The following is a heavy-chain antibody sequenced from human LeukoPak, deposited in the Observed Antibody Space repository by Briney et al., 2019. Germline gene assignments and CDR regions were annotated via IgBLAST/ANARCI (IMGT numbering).Heavy chain of an antibody. CDR2: SYHSGTT. CDR1: GDSISSDYY. J-gene: IGHJ5*02. Sequence: KPSETLSLTCTVSGDSISSDYYWGWIRLVPGKGLEWIGTSYHSGTTYYNPSLKSRVTISLDTSKNRFSLKLTSVTAADTAVYYCARQGGYYDSSGYYLNWFGPWGQGTLVTVSS. V-gene: IGHV4-38-2*02. CDR3: ARQGGYYDSSGYYLNWFGP. D-gene: IGHD3-22*01.